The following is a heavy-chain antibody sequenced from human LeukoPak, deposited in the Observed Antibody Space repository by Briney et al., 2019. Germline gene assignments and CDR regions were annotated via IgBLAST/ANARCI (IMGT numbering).Heavy chain of an antibody. J-gene: IGHJ6*03. D-gene: IGHD3-3*01. Sequence: SGPTLVKPTQTLTLTCTFSGFSVSTSGVGVGWIRQPPGKALEWLALIYWDGDKRYSPALKTRLTITKDTSKNQVVLTVTNMEPVDTATYYCAHTASTYDFWSSYSNYYYMDVWGKGTTVTVSS. CDR2: IYWDGDK. V-gene: IGHV2-5*02. CDR3: AHTASTYDFWSSYSNYYYMDV. CDR1: GFSVSTSGVG.